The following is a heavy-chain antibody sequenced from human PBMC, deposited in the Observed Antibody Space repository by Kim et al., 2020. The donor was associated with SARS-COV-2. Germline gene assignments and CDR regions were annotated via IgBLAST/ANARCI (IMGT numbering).Heavy chain of an antibody. CDR1: GVSVSSGSYY. CDR2: IYYIGST. Sequence: SETLSLTCTVSGVSVSSGSYYWSWIRQPPGKGLEWIGYIYYIGSTNYNPSLKSRVTISLDTSKNQVSLKLSSVTAADTPVHDCAGKWLLLGGAFAIWGQG. V-gene: IGHV4-61*01. J-gene: IGHJ3*02. CDR3: AGKWLLLGGAFAI. D-gene: IGHD3-22*01.